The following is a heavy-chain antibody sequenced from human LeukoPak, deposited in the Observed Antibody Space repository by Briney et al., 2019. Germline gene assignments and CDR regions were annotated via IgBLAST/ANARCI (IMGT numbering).Heavy chain of an antibody. CDR2: INHSGST. V-gene: IGHV4-34*01. CDR1: GGSFSGYY. CDR3: ARFGNGVCYDY. J-gene: IGHJ4*02. D-gene: IGHD2-8*01. Sequence: SETLSLTCAVYGGSFSGYYWSWIRQPPGKGLEWIGEINHSGSTNYNPSLKSRVTISVDTSKNQFSLKLSSVTAADTAVYYCARFGNGVCYDYWGQGTLVTVSS.